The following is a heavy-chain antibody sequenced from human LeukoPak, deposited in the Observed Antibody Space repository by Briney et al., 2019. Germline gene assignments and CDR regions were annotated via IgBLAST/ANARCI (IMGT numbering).Heavy chain of an antibody. D-gene: IGHD3-16*01. V-gene: IGHV1-69*06. CDR3: ARDAFQGVLYYFHS. J-gene: IGHJ4*02. Sequence: GASVRVSCKASGGPFNTHSVSWVRQAPGQGLEWIGGIIPISNTLNYAQRFQGRVTFTADTSTTTVFMELKSLKSEDTAIYFCARDAFQGVLYYFHSWGQGTFVSVSS. CDR2: IIPISNTL. CDR1: GGPFNTHS.